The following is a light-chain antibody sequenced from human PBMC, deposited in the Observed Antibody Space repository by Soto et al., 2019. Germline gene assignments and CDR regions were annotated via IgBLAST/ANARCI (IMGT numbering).Light chain of an antibody. CDR3: QQSYILPRT. Sequence: DIQMTQSPSSLPASVGDRVTITCRASQSISTNLNWYQQKPGKAPKVLIYGASSLRSGVPSRFSGSGSGTDFTLTINSLQPEDFATYFCQQSYILPRTFGGGIRVEI. CDR1: QSISTN. J-gene: IGKJ4*01. V-gene: IGKV1-39*01. CDR2: GAS.